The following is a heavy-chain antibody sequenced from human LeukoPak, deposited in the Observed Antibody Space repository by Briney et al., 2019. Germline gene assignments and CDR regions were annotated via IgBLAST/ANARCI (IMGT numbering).Heavy chain of an antibody. D-gene: IGHD6-19*01. J-gene: IGHJ4*02. CDR1: GYTFTGYY. CDR2: INPNSGGT. Sequence: ASVKVSCKASGYTFTGYYMHWVRQAPGQGLEWMGWINPNSGGTNSAQKFQGRVTMTRDTSISTAYMELSSLRSDDTAVYYCAKIRDSGWFPDYWGQGTLVTVSS. CDR3: AKIRDSGWFPDY. V-gene: IGHV1-2*02.